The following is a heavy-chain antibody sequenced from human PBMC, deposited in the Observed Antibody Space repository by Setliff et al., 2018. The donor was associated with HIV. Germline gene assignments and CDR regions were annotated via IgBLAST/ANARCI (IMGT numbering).Heavy chain of an antibody. CDR2: IYYSGTT. CDR1: GDSISRRSCY. J-gene: IGHJ5*02. CDR3: ARIGSGWSVGWFDP. Sequence: PSETLSLTCTVSGDSISRRSCYWGWTRQPPGKGLEWIGSIYYSGTTQYYNPSLKSRVTISLDTSKNQLSLKLRSVTAADTAVYYCARIGSGWSVGWFDPWGQGTLVTVS. V-gene: IGHV4-39*07. D-gene: IGHD6-13*01.